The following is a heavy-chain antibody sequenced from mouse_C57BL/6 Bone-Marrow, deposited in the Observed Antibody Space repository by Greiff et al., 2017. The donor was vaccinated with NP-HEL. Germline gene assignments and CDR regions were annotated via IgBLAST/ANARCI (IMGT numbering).Heavy chain of an antibody. Sequence: DVKLVESGPGLVKPSQSLSLTCSVTGYSITSGYYWNWIRQFPGNKLEWMGYISYDGSNNYNPSLKNRISITRDTSKNQFFLKLNSVTTEDTATYYCARDEGPWFAYWGQGTLVTVSA. CDR2: ISYDGSN. V-gene: IGHV3-6*01. J-gene: IGHJ3*01. CDR3: ARDEGPWFAY. CDR1: GYSITSGYY.